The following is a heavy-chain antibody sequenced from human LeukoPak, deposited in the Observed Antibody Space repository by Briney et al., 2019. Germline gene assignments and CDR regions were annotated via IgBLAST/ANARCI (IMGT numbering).Heavy chain of an antibody. CDR1: EFTFTNYW. CDR2: IKRDGSAK. CDR3: ARDRVRGDYGVDY. D-gene: IGHD4-17*01. Sequence: GGSLRLSCAASEFTFTNYWMTWVRQAPGKGLEWVANIKRDGSAKYSVDSVKGRFTLSRDSAKDVLYLHMNSLRVEDTAVYYCARDRVRGDYGVDYWGQGTLVTVAS. J-gene: IGHJ4*02. V-gene: IGHV3-7*04.